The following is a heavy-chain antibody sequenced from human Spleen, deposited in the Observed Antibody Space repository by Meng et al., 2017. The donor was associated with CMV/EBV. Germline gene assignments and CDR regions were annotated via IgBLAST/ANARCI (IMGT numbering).Heavy chain of an antibody. V-gene: IGHV1-18*04. D-gene: IGHD2-2*01. CDR1: GYTFTGYY. CDR2: ISAYNGNT. Sequence: ASVKVSCKASGYTFTGYYMHWVRQAPGQGLEWMGWISAYNGNTNYAQKLQGRVTMTTDTSTSTAYMELRSLRSDDTAVYYCARGGGRCSSTSRYKGGYYYYGMDVWGQGTTVTVSS. CDR3: ARGGGRCSSTSRYKGGYYYYGMDV. J-gene: IGHJ6*02.